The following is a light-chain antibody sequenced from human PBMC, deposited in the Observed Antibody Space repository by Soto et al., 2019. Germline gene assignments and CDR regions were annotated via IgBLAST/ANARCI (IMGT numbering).Light chain of an antibody. CDR1: QSIYNY. Sequence: DILMTQSPSSLSSSVGDRVTITCRASQSIYNYLHWYQQKPGKAPKLLIYAASSLQSGVPSRFTGSGSGTDFTLTISSLQPEDFATYYCQQSYSTPHTFGQGTKLEI. CDR3: QQSYSTPHT. V-gene: IGKV1-39*01. CDR2: AAS. J-gene: IGKJ2*01.